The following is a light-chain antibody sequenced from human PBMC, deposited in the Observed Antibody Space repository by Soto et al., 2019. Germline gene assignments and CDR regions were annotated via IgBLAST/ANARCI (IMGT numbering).Light chain of an antibody. Sequence: EIVLQKSPATLSLSPGARAPLSCRARQSVRSNLAWYQQNPGQAPRLLIYGASNRATGIPDRFSGSGSGTDFTLTISRLEPEDFAVYYCEQYGSSGTVGQGTKVDIK. J-gene: IGKJ1*01. CDR2: GAS. CDR3: EQYGSSGT. V-gene: IGKV3-20*01. CDR1: QSVRSN.